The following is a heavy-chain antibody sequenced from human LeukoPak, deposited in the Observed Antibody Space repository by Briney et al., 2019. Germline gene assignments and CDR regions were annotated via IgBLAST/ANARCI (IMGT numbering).Heavy chain of an antibody. V-gene: IGHV1-69*04. CDR3: ARIYDSSGYFDY. D-gene: IGHD3-22*01. CDR1: GYTFTSYG. Sequence: GASVKVSCKASGYTFTSYGISWVRQAPGQGLEWMGRIIPILGIANYAQKFQGRVTITADKSTSTAYMELSSLRSEDTAVYYCARIYDSSGYFDYWGQGTLVTVSS. CDR2: IIPILGIA. J-gene: IGHJ4*02.